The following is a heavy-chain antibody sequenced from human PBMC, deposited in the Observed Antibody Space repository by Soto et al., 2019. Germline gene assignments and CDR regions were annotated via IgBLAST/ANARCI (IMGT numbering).Heavy chain of an antibody. CDR2: INHSGST. Sequence: QVQLQQWGAGLLKPSETLSLTCAVYGGSFSGYYWSWIRQPPGKGLEWIGEINHSGSTNYIPSLKSRVTRTVDTAKNQFSRKLSSVTAADTAVYYCARQPGDSSSWGEASDYWGQGTLVTVSS. CDR3: ARQPGDSSSWGEASDY. D-gene: IGHD6-13*01. V-gene: IGHV4-34*01. CDR1: GGSFSGYY. J-gene: IGHJ4*02.